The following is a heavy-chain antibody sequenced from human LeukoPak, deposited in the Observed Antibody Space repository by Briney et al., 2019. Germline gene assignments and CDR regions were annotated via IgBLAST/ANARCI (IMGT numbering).Heavy chain of an antibody. J-gene: IGHJ6*03. CDR2: IYYSGST. CDR1: GYSISDGYY. Sequence: SETLSLTCTVSGYSISDGYYWGWIRQPPGKGLEWIGSIYYSGSTYYNPSLKSRVTISVDTSKNQFSLKLSSVTAADTAMYYCAREKIGTGTVLGKDYYYMDVWGKGTTVTVSS. D-gene: IGHD3-16*01. CDR3: AREKIGTGTVLGKDYYYMDV. V-gene: IGHV4-38-2*02.